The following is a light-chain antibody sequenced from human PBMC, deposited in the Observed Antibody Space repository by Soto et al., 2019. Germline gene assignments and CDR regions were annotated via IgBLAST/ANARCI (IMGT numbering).Light chain of an antibody. CDR1: QGIINY. CDR2: AAS. J-gene: IGKJ2*01. Sequence: DIQMTQSPSSLSASVGDRVTITCRASQGIINYLAWYQQKPGKVPKLLISAASTLQSGVPFRFSGGGSGTDLTLTISSLQPEDVATYYCQKYNSAPYTFGQGTKVDIK. CDR3: QKYNSAPYT. V-gene: IGKV1-27*01.